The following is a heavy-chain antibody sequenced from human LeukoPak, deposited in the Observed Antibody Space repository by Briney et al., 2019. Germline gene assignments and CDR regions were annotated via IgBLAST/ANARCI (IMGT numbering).Heavy chain of an antibody. CDR2: IYGSGGAS. CDR3: AKDLRKDGIWDIDY. J-gene: IGHJ4*02. V-gene: IGHV3-23*01. CDR1: GFTFSTYT. Sequence: GGSLRPSCAASGFTFSTYTMTWVRQAPGKGLEWVSGIYGSGGASFYADSVKGRFTISRDNSQNTVFLQMDSLRDEDTALYYCAKDLRKDGIWDIDYWGQGTLVTVSS. D-gene: IGHD1-14*01.